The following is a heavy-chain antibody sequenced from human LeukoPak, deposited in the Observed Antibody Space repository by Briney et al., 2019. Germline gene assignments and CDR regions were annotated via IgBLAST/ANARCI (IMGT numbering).Heavy chain of an antibody. CDR3: ARAIPTYYYDSSGYYFGY. Sequence: PGGSLRLSCAASGFTFSSYWMSWVRRAPGKGLEWVANIKQDGSEKYYVDSVKGRFTISRDNAKSSLYLQMNSLRAEDTAVYYCARAIPTYYYDSSGYYFGYWGQGTLVTVSS. V-gene: IGHV3-7*01. D-gene: IGHD3-22*01. CDR2: IKQDGSEK. CDR1: GFTFSSYW. J-gene: IGHJ4*02.